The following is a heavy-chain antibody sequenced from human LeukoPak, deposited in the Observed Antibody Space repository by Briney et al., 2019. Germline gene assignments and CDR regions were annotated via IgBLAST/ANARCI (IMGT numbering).Heavy chain of an antibody. J-gene: IGHJ6*02. V-gene: IGHV3-21*01. CDR1: GFTFSSYS. Sequence: GGSLRLSCAASGFTFSSYSMNWVRQAPGKGLEWVSSISSSSSYIYYADSVKGRFTISGDNAKNSLYLQMNSLRAEDTAVYYCAREYYDFWSGYYTPSLADVWGQGTTVTVSS. CDR3: AREYYDFWSGYYTPSLADV. CDR2: ISSSSSYI. D-gene: IGHD3-3*01.